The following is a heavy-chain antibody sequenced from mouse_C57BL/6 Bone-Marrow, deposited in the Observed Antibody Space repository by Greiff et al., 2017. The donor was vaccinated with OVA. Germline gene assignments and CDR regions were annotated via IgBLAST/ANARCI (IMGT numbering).Heavy chain of an antibody. CDR1: GFSLTSYG. CDR2: IWSGGST. J-gene: IGHJ4*01. CDR3: ASTTVVATDYAMDY. D-gene: IGHD1-1*01. Sequence: VKLMESGPGLVQPSQSLSITCTVSGFSLTSYGVHWVRQSPGKGLEWLGVIWSGGSTDYNAAFISRLSISKDNSKCQVFFKMNSLQADDTAIYYCASTTVVATDYAMDYWGQGTSVTVSS. V-gene: IGHV2-2*01.